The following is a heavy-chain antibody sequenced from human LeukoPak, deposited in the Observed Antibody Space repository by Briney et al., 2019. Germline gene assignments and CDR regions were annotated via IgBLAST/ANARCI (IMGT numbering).Heavy chain of an antibody. CDR1: GFTFSNAW. J-gene: IGHJ4*02. CDR3: TTYYFDYGDYYFDY. D-gene: IGHD4-17*01. V-gene: IGHV3-15*01. CDR2: IKSKTDGGTT. Sequence: GGSLRLSCAASGFTFSNAWMSWVRQAPGKGLEWVGHIKSKTDGGTTDYAAPVKGRFTISRDDSKNTLYLQMNSLKTEDTAVYYCTTYYFDYGDYYFDYWGQGTLVTVSS.